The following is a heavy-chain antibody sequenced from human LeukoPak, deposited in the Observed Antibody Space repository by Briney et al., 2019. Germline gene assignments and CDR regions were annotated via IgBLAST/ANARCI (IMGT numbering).Heavy chain of an antibody. CDR2: ISYDGSNK. Sequence: GGSLRLSCAASGFTFSSYGMHWVRQAPGKGLEWVAVISYDGSNKYYADSVKGRFTISRDNSKNTLYLQMNSLRAEDTAVYYCAKDAGFIEYYYYGMDVWGQGTTVTVSS. V-gene: IGHV3-30*18. CDR1: GFTFSSYG. CDR3: AKDAGFIEYYYYGMDV. J-gene: IGHJ6*02. D-gene: IGHD1-26*01.